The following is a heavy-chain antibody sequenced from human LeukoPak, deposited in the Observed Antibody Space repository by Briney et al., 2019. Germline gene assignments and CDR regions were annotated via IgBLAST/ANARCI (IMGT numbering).Heavy chain of an antibody. J-gene: IGHJ4*02. V-gene: IGHV3-7*01. CDR3: AREAHSSGWYSVYYFDY. Sequence: PGGSLRLSCAASGFTFSSYWMSWVRQAPGKGLEWVANIKQDGSEKYYVDSVKGRFTISRDNAKHSLYLQMNSLRAEDTAVYYCAREAHSSGWYSVYYFDYWGQGTLVAVSS. D-gene: IGHD6-19*01. CDR1: GFTFSSYW. CDR2: IKQDGSEK.